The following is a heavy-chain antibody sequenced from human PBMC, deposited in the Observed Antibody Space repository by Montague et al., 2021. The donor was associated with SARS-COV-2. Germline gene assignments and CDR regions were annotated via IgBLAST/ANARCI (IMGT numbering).Heavy chain of an antibody. CDR2: IYYSGSA. V-gene: IGHV4-61*01. J-gene: IGHJ4*02. CDR1: GGSVSSGSYY. CDR3: AKGDMVRGIPYIDN. D-gene: IGHD3-10*01. Sequence: SETLSLTCSVPGGSVSSGSYYWSWIRQPPGKRLECIGYIYYSGSAYYNPYNPSLMSRATISIDTSKNQFSLNLNSVTAADTAVYYCAKGDMVRGIPYIDNWGQGNLVTVSS.